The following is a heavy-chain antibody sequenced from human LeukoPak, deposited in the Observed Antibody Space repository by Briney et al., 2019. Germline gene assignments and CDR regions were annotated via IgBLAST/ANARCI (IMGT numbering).Heavy chain of an antibody. CDR1: GFTFGDYA. Sequence: GGSLRLSCTASGFTFGDYAMSWFRQAPGKGLEWVGFIRSKAYGGTTEYAASVKGRFTISRDDSKSIAYLQMNSLKTEDTAVYSRTRDRLGYNYRTNWFDPWGQGTLVTVSS. J-gene: IGHJ5*02. CDR2: IRSKAYGGTT. CDR3: TRDRLGYNYRTNWFDP. V-gene: IGHV3-49*03. D-gene: IGHD5-18*01.